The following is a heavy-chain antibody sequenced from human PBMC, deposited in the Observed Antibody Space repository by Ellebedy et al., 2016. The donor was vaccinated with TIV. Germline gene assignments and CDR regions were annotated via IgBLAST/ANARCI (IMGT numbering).Heavy chain of an antibody. D-gene: IGHD6-19*01. Sequence: GESLKISXAASGFTSSNYWMNWVRQAPGKGLEWVANIKEGGTKRYYVDSVKGRFSISRDDAKNSIYLQMNSLRVEDTAIYYCVTQRGLDWGQGTLVTVSS. CDR2: IKEGGTKR. CDR3: VTQRGLD. V-gene: IGHV3-7*01. J-gene: IGHJ4*02. CDR1: GFTSSNYW.